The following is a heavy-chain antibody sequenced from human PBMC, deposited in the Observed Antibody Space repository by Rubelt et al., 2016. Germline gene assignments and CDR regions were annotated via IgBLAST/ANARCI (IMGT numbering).Heavy chain of an antibody. CDR2: ISAYNGNT. V-gene: IGHV1-18*01. CDR1: GYIFTTYD. D-gene: IGHD2-2*02. J-gene: IGHJ5*02. Sequence: QVQLVQSGAEVKKPGASVKVSCKASGYIFTTYDINWVRQAPGQGLEWMGWISAYNGNTNYAQKLQGRVTMTTDTSTSTAYMELRRLRSDDTAVYYCARGRGYCSSTSCSTSNWFDPWGQGTLVTVSS. CDR3: ARGRGYCSSTSCSTSNWFDP.